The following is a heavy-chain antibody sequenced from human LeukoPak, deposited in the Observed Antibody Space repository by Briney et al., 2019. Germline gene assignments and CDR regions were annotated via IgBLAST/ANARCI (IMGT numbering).Heavy chain of an antibody. CDR2: IIPIFGTA. Sequence: ASVKVSCKASGGTFSSYAISWVRQAPGQGLEWMGGIIPIFGTANYAQKFQGRVTITADESTSTAYMELSSLRSEDTAVYYCASQGFGGSIRYARSAGWFDPWGQGTLVTVSS. D-gene: IGHD3-10*01. CDR3: ASQGFGGSIRYARSAGWFDP. CDR1: GGTFSSYA. V-gene: IGHV1-69*13. J-gene: IGHJ5*02.